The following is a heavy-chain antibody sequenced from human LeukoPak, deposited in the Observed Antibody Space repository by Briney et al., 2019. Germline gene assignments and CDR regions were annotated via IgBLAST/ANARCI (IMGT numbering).Heavy chain of an antibody. J-gene: IGHJ4*02. D-gene: IGHD1-26*01. CDR3: ARSFHSGSYYDY. V-gene: IGHV1-2*02. Sequence: ASVKVSCKASGYTFTGYYMHWVRQAPGQGLEWMGWINPNSGGTNYAQKFQGRVTMTRDTSISTAYLQWSSLKASDTAMYYCARSFHSGSYYDYWGQGTLVTVSS. CDR1: GYTFTGYY. CDR2: INPNSGGT.